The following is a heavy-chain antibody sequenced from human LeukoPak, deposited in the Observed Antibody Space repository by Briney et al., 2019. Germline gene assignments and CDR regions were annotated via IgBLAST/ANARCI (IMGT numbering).Heavy chain of an antibody. CDR1: GFTFDDYT. Sequence: GGSLRLSCAASGFTFDDYTMHWVRQAPGKGLEWVSLISWDGGSTYYADSVKGRFTISRDNSKNSLYLQMNSLRTEDTALYYCAKDMVGDRYDFWSGNGFDYWGQGTLVTVSS. J-gene: IGHJ4*02. D-gene: IGHD3-3*01. V-gene: IGHV3-43*01. CDR2: ISWDGGST. CDR3: AKDMVGDRYDFWSGNGFDY.